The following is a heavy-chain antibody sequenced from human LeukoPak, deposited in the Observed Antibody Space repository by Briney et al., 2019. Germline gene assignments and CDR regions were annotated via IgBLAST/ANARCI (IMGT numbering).Heavy chain of an antibody. CDR1: GGSISRYY. V-gene: IGHV4-4*07. Sequence: SETLSLTCTVSGGSISRYYWSWIRQPAGKGLEWIGRIYSSGSTNYNPSLKSRVTMSVDTSKNQFSLKLSSVTAADTAVYYCARDQQSGSGSYYNKVYYYYGMDVWGQGTTVTVSS. J-gene: IGHJ6*02. D-gene: IGHD3-10*01. CDR3: ARDQQSGSGSYYNKVYYYYGMDV. CDR2: IYSSGST.